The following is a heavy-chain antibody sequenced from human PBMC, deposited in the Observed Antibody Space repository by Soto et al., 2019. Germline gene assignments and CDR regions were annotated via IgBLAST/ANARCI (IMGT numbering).Heavy chain of an antibody. J-gene: IGHJ4*02. Sequence: ASVKVSCKASGYTFTSYDINWVRQATGQGLEWMGWMNPNSGNTGYAQKFQGRVTMTRNTSISTAYMELSSLRSEDTAVYYCARAQQQLNSFDYWGQGTLVTVSS. CDR1: GYTFTSYD. CDR2: MNPNSGNT. CDR3: ARAQQQLNSFDY. D-gene: IGHD6-13*01. V-gene: IGHV1-8*01.